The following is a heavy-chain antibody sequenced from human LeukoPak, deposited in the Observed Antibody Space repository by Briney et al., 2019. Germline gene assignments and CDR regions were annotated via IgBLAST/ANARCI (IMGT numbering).Heavy chain of an antibody. CDR2: IYTSGST. V-gene: IGHV4-61*02. CDR3: ARLLPSYSSSPEDI. D-gene: IGHD6-6*01. Sequence: PSQTLSLTCTVSGVSISSGSYYWSWIRQPAGKGLEWIGRIYTSGSTNYNPSLKSRVTISVDTSKNQFSLKLSSVTAADTAVYYCARLLPSYSSSPEDIWGQGTMVTVSS. J-gene: IGHJ3*02. CDR1: GVSISSGSYY.